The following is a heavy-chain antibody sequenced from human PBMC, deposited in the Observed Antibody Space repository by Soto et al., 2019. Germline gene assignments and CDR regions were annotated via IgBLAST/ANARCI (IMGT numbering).Heavy chain of an antibody. J-gene: IGHJ4*02. Sequence: GGPLRLPLAALGLTFITYAMRWVRQAPGKGLEWVSAVTGSGDSTYYADSVKGRFTISRDISKDTLYLQMNSLRAEDTAVYYCAKEMYIGAGPDYLGQGTLVTV. CDR3: AKEMYIGAGPDY. D-gene: IGHD6-19*01. V-gene: IGHV3-23*01. CDR1: GLTFITYA. CDR2: VTGSGDST.